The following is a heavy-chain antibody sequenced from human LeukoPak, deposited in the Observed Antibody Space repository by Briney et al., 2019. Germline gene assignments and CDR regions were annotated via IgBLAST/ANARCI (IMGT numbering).Heavy chain of an antibody. CDR1: GASVSSASY. Sequence: PSETLSLTCTVSGASVSSASYWSWIRQPPGKGVEWIAHIYNGVNTNYNPSLKSRVTISVDTSKNQFSLRLNSVTAADTGVYYCARSRAFNSGAFDPWGQGSLVTVSS. V-gene: IGHV4-61*01. D-gene: IGHD1-26*01. CDR3: ARSRAFNSGAFDP. J-gene: IGHJ5*02. CDR2: IYNGVNT.